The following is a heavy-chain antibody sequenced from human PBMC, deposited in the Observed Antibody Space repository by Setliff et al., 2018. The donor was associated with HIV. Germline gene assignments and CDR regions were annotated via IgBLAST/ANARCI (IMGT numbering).Heavy chain of an antibody. V-gene: IGHV2-70*17. CDR3: ARTSGSSGDIYY. J-gene: IGHJ4*02. D-gene: IGHD6-19*01. Sequence: SGPTLVNPTQTLTLICTFSGFSLSTSRMCVSWIRQPPGKALEWLARIDWDDEKLYSTSLKTRLTISKDTSKNQVVLTMTNMDPVDTATYYWARTSGSSGDIYYWGQGILVTVSS. CDR2: IDWDDEK. CDR1: GFSLSTSRMC.